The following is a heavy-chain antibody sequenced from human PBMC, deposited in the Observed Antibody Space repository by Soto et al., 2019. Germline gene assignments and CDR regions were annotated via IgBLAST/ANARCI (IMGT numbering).Heavy chain of an antibody. CDR2: ISWDGGST. CDR3: AKDIIGLGYDSPGNYYYYGMDV. D-gene: IGHD5-12*01. Sequence: EVQLVESGGVVVQPGGSLRLSYAASGFTFDDYTMHWVRQAPGKGLEWVSLISWDGGSTYYADSVKGRFTISRDNSKNSLYLQMNSLRTEDTALYYCAKDIIGLGYDSPGNYYYYGMDVWGQGTTVTVSS. J-gene: IGHJ6*02. V-gene: IGHV3-43*01. CDR1: GFTFDDYT.